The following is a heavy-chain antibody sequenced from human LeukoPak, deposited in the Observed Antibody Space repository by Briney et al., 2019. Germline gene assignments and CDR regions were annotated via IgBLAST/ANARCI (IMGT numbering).Heavy chain of an antibody. J-gene: IGHJ3*02. Sequence: GGSLRLSCAASGFTFSKYWMSWVRQAPGKGLEWVAKIKQDGSEKDYVASVKGRFTISRDNAKNSLYLQMSSLRDEDTAVYYCATTYVVVTSVHDAFHIWGQGTLVTVSP. CDR2: IKQDGSEK. CDR1: GFTFSKYW. V-gene: IGHV3-7*01. D-gene: IGHD2-21*02. CDR3: ATTYVVVTSVHDAFHI.